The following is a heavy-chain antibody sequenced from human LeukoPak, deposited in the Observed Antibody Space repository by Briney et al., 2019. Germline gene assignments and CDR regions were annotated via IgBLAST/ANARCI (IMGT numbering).Heavy chain of an antibody. CDR1: GFTFSDYS. CDR3: ATSGGFVLPNAITGNWFMDV. D-gene: IGHD2-2*01. Sequence: GGSLRLSCEASGFTFSDYSMNWVRQAPGQGLAWVASITSAGGYTYYADSVQGRFTISRDNAQNSLFLQMNNLRAEDTAVYFCATSGGFVLPNAITGNWFMDVWGRGTTVTVSS. V-gene: IGHV3-21*01. CDR2: ITSAGGYT. J-gene: IGHJ6*03.